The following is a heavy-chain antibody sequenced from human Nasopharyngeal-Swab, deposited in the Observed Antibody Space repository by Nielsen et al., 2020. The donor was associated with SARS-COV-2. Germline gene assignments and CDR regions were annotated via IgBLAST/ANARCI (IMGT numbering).Heavy chain of an antibody. CDR1: GSSFTSYW. Sequence: GGSLRLSCKGSGSSFTSYWIGWVRQLPGKGLEWMGIIYPGDSDTRYSPSFQGQVTISADKSISTAYLQWSSLKASDTAMYYCARLGDYDYFDYWGQGTLVTVSS. CDR2: IYPGDSDT. J-gene: IGHJ4*02. CDR3: ARLGDYDYFDY. V-gene: IGHV5-51*01. D-gene: IGHD4-17*01.